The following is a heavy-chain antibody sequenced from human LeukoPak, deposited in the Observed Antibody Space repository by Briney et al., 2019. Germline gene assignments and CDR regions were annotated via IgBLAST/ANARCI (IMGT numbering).Heavy chain of an antibody. J-gene: IGHJ4*02. V-gene: IGHV3-30*04. CDR2: ISYDGSNK. CDR1: GFTFSSYA. CDR3: ARDTHYYDSSGYYSGPVDY. Sequence: PGGSLRLSCAASGFTFSSYAMHWVRQAPGKGLEWVAVISYDGSNKYYADSVKDRFTISRDNSKNTLYLQMNSLRAEDTAVYYCARDTHYYDSSGYYSGPVDYWGQGTLVTVSS. D-gene: IGHD3-22*01.